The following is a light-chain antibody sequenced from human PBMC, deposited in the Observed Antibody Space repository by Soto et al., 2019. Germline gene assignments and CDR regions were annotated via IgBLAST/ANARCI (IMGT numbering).Light chain of an antibody. V-gene: IGKV1-27*01. CDR2: AAS. CDR3: QKCNSAPFT. Sequence: DIQMTQSPSSLSASIGDRVTITCRASQGIGSYLAWYQQKPGKVPKLLIYAASTLQSGVPSRFSGSGSGTDFTLPISSLQPEDIATYYCQKCNSAPFTFGPGTKVDIK. J-gene: IGKJ3*01. CDR1: QGIGSY.